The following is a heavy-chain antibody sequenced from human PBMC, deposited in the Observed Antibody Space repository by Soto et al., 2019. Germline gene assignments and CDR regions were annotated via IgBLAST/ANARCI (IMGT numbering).Heavy chain of an antibody. Sequence: SQTRSLTCAISGDSVSTNSAAWNWIRQSPSRGLEWLGRTYYRSKWYNDYAVSVKSRITINPDTSKNQFSLQLNSVTPEDTAVYYCARVIYSSSPIPPYYCGMDVCGQGPTVTVSS. CDR1: GDSVSTNSAA. CDR2: TYYRSKWYN. CDR3: ARVIYSSSPIPPYYCGMDV. D-gene: IGHD6-13*01. V-gene: IGHV6-1*01. J-gene: IGHJ6*02.